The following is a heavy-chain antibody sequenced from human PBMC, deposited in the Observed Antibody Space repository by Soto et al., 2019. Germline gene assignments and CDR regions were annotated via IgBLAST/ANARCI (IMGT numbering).Heavy chain of an antibody. CDR2: INWNSGTK. D-gene: IGHD2-21*01. J-gene: IGHJ5*02. CDR1: GFTFDDYA. Sequence: EAQLVESGGDLVQPGTSLRLSCAASGFTFDDYAMSWVRQAPGKGLEWVSGINWNSGTKGYADSVKGRFTISRDNAKNSLYLQMSRLRADDTALYYCTKDRVALIRGWFDTWGQGIQVTVAA. V-gene: IGHV3-9*01. CDR3: TKDRVALIRGWFDT.